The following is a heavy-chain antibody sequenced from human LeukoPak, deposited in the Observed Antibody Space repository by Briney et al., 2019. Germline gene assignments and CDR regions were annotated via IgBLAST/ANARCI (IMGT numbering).Heavy chain of an antibody. J-gene: IGHJ4*02. V-gene: IGHV4-59*05. CDR2: IYYSGST. CDR1: GFTFGDYY. CDR3: ARLRSSSSGFGFDY. Sequence: GSLRLSCAASGFTFGDYYMSWIRQAPGKGLEWIGSIYYSGSTYYNPSLKSRVTISVDTSKNQFSLKLSSVTAADTAVYYCARLRSSSSGFGFDYWGQGTLVTVSS. D-gene: IGHD6-6*01.